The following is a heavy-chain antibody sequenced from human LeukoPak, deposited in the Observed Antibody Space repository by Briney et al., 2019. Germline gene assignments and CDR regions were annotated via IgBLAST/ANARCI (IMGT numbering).Heavy chain of an antibody. J-gene: IGHJ4*02. CDR1: GYTFTGYY. V-gene: IGHV1-2*02. D-gene: IGHD4/OR15-4a*01. CDR2: INPNTSGT. CDR3: ASGDYGDPPLNY. Sequence: ASVKVSCKASGYTFTGYYMHWVRQAPGQGLQWMGWINPNTSGTNYAQTFQGRVTITRDTSISTAYLELSRLRSDDTAVYYCASGDYGDPPLNYWGQGTLVTVSS.